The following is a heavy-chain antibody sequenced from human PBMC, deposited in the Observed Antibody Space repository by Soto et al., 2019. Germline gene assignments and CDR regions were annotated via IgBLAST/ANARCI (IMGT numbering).Heavy chain of an antibody. Sequence: DTLSLTCAASGGAFSPSYRSRIREPPRKGLEWIGEIKQSGSTNYHPSLKSRVTISVDTSKNQFSLKLSSVTAADTAVYYCARGGGITGTRGQGSDAFDIWGQGTMVT. V-gene: IGHV4-34*01. CDR1: GGAFSPSY. J-gene: IGHJ3*02. CDR3: ARGGGITGTRGQGSDAFDI. CDR2: IKQSGST. D-gene: IGHD1-7*01.